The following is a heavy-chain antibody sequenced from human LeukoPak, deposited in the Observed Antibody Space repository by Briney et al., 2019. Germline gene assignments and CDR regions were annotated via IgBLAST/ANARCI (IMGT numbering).Heavy chain of an antibody. CDR3: ASTYYDFWSGYPPGGYFDY. D-gene: IGHD3-3*01. CDR2: IYSGGST. V-gene: IGHV3-53*01. CDR1: GFTVSSNY. Sequence: PGGSLRLSCAASGFTVSSNYMSWVRQAPGKGLEWVSVIYSGGSTYYADSVKGRFTISRDNSKNTLYLQMNSLRAEDTAVYYCASTYYDFWSGYPPGGYFDYWGQGTLVTVSS. J-gene: IGHJ4*02.